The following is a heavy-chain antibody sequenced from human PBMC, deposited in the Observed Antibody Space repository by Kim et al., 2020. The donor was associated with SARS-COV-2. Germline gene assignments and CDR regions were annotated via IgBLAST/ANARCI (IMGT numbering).Heavy chain of an antibody. V-gene: IGHV4-59*01. J-gene: IGHJ4*02. D-gene: IGHD3-10*01. Sequence: SLKSRVTISVDTSKNQCSLKLSSVTAADTAVYYCAASTMVRGVITPNFDYWGQGTLVTVSS. CDR3: AASTMVRGVITPNFDY.